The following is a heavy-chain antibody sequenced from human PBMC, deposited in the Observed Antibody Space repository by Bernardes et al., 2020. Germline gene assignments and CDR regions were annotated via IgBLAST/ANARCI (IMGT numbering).Heavy chain of an antibody. Sequence: GGSLRLSCVASGFAFSNYAMRWVRQAPGKGLEWVSAISGTGSSKQPAASVKGRPTISRDNSRDTLSLRLDSLRDEDTAIYYCAKGSGWYVGRCDYCGQGVLVTVSS. D-gene: IGHD6-19*01. V-gene: IGHV3-23*01. J-gene: IGHJ4*02. CDR1: GFAFSNYA. CDR3: AKGSGWYVGRCDY. CDR2: ISGTGSSK.